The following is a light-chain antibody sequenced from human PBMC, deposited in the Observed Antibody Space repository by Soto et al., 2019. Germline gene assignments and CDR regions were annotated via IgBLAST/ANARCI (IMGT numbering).Light chain of an antibody. J-gene: IGKJ1*01. Sequence: IVMTQSPAILSVSPGERATLSCRASQSVSSGLAWHQQKPGQAPRLVIYGAFTRDNGISDRFSGSESGTEFILTLSSPQSEDFSVYYCQQYSRSPRTFGLATNVEMK. V-gene: IGKV3-15*01. CDR1: QSVSSG. CDR2: GAF. CDR3: QQYSRSPRT.